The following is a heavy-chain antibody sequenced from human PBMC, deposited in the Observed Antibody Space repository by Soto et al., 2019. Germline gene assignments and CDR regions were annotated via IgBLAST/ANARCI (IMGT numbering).Heavy chain of an antibody. D-gene: IGHD2-2*01. J-gene: IGHJ4*02. CDR3: AKREDIVVVPADNYYFDY. CDR1: GFTFSSYA. V-gene: IGHV3-23*01. Sequence: PGGSLRLSCAASGFTFSSYAMSWVRQAPGKGLEWVSAISGSGGSTYYADSVKGRFTISRDNSKKTLYLQMYSLRAEDTAVYYCAKREDIVVVPADNYYFDYWGQGTLVTVSS. CDR2: ISGSGGST.